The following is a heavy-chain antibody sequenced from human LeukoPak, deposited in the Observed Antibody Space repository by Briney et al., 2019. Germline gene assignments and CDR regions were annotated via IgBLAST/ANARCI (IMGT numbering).Heavy chain of an antibody. V-gene: IGHV4-30-4*01. CDR3: ARVGEYGYCIPGTCFSPFDS. J-gene: IGHJ4*02. D-gene: IGHD2-15*01. Sequence: SQTLSLTCTVSGGSISSGDYYWSWIRQPPGKGRGWIGKIFYSGSTYYNPSLKSRVTISVDTSKNQFSLKLSSVTAADTAVYYCARVGEYGYCIPGTCFSPFDSWGQGTLVTVSS. CDR2: IFYSGST. CDR1: GGSISSGDYY.